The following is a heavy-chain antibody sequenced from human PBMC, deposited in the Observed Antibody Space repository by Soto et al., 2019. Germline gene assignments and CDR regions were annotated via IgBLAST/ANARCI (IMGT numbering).Heavy chain of an antibody. J-gene: IGHJ4*02. V-gene: IGHV3-23*01. D-gene: IGHD6-6*01. CDR3: ARDPGRSIAARRGFDY. Sequence: GGSLRLSCAASGFTFSSYAMSWVRQAPGKGLEWVSAISGSGGSTYYADSVKGRFTISRDNSKNTLYLQMNSLRAEDTAVYYCARDPGRSIAARRGFDYWGQGTLVTVSS. CDR1: GFTFSSYA. CDR2: ISGSGGST.